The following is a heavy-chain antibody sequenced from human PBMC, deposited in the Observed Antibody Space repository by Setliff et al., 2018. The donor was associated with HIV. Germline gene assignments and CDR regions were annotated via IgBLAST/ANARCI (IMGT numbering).Heavy chain of an antibody. CDR2: INHSGST. CDR3: ARGAIAVAGISYYYYGMDV. J-gene: IGHJ6*02. V-gene: IGHV4-34*01. CDR1: GGSFSGYY. Sequence: PSETLSLTCAVYGGSFSGYYWSWIRQPPGKGLEWIGEINHSGSTNYNPSLKSRVTISVDTSKNQFSLKLSSVTAADTAVYYCARGAIAVAGISYYYYGMDVWGQGTTVTVS. D-gene: IGHD6-19*01.